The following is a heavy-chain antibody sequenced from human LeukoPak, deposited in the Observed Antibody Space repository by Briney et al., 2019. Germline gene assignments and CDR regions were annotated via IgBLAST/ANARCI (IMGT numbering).Heavy chain of an antibody. CDR2: IIPIFGTA. J-gene: IGHJ4*02. D-gene: IGHD3-22*01. CDR3: AREQDYYDSSGYYPRFDY. CDR1: GGTFISYA. Sequence: ASVKVSCKASGGTFISYAISWVRQAPGQGLEWMGRIIPIFGTANYAQKFQGRVTITTDESTSTAYMELSSLRSEDTAVYYCAREQDYYDSSGYYPRFDYWGQGTLVTVSS. V-gene: IGHV1-69*05.